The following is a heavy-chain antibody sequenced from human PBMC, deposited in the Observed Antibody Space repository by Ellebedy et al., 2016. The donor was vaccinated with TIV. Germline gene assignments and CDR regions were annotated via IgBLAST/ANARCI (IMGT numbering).Heavy chain of an antibody. CDR2: ISDDGVSD. CDR1: GFTFSDYA. J-gene: IGHJ2*01. V-gene: IGHV3-30*04. Sequence: GESLKISCAASGFTFSDYAVHWVRQAPGKGLEWVAMISDDGVSDFYADSVKGRFIISRDNSKDTVFLEMNSLRVEDTAQYFCARDRGYLNWYFDVWGRGSLVVVSS. CDR3: ARDRGYLNWYFDV. D-gene: IGHD2-15*01.